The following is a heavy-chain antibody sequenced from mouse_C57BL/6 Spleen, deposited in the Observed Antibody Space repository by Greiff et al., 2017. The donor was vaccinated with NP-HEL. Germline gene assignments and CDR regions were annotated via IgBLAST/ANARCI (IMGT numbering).Heavy chain of an antibody. D-gene: IGHD1-1*01. CDR2: IYPGDGDT. Sequence: VQRVESGAELVKPGASVKISCKASGYAFSSYWMNWVKQRPGKGLEWIGQIYPGDGDTNYNGKFKGKATLTADKSSSTAYMQLSSLTSEDSAVYFCARSGNYGSSSDYWGQGTTLTVSS. CDR3: ARSGNYGSSSDY. V-gene: IGHV1-80*01. J-gene: IGHJ2*01. CDR1: GYAFSSYW.